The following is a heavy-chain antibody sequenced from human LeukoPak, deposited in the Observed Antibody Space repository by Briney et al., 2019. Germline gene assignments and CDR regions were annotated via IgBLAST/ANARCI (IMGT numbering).Heavy chain of an antibody. CDR2: ISYDGSNK. J-gene: IGHJ6*02. D-gene: IGHD2-2*02. CDR3: AKDPGGYCSSTSCYNLCYGMDV. V-gene: IGHV3-30*18. Sequence: GGSLRLSCAASGFTFSSYGMHWVRQAPGKGLEWVAVISYDGSNKHYADSVKGRFTISRDNSKNTLYLQMNSLRAEDTAVYYCAKDPGGYCSSTSCYNLCYGMDVWGQGTTVTVSS. CDR1: GFTFSSYG.